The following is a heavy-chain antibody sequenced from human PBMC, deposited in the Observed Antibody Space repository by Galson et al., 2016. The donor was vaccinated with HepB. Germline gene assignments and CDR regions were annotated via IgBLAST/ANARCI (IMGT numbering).Heavy chain of an antibody. V-gene: IGHV3-23*01. CDR2: IIGSGATT. D-gene: IGHD3-10*01. J-gene: IGHJ4*02. CDR3: ARSYYHDLGTYYMDPH. Sequence: SLRLSCAASGFNFSRYVMAWVRQSPGKGLEWVSGIIGSGATTFYADSLEGRFTISRDNSRNTLDLQINSLRAEDTAVYYCARSYYHDLGTYYMDPHWGQGALVTVPS. CDR1: GFNFSRYV.